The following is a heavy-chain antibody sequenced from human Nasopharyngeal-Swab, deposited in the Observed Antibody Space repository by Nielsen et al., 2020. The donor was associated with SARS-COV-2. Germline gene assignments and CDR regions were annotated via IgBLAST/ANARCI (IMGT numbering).Heavy chain of an antibody. D-gene: IGHD3-10*01. CDR2: INHSGST. CDR3: ARARRPSSMVRHRLNWFDP. CDR1: GGSISSSGYS. V-gene: IGHV4-39*07. J-gene: IGHJ5*02. Sequence: SETLSLTCTVSGGSISSSGYSWSWIRQPPGKGLEWIGEINHSGSTNYNPSLKSRVTISVDTSKNQFSLKLSSVSVADTAVYYCARARRPSSMVRHRLNWFDPWGQGTLVTVSS.